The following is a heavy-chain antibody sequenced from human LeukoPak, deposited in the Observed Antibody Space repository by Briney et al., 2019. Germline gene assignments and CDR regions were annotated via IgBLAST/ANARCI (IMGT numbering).Heavy chain of an antibody. J-gene: IGHJ4*02. CDR1: GFTFSSYW. Sequence: GGSLRLSCAASGFTFSSYWMSWVRQAPGEGVEWVPKINQDGTEKAYVDSVRGRFTISRDNAKNSLFLQMNSLRAEDTAVYYCARGPLIAAAGTWWGQGTLVTVSS. CDR2: INQDGTEK. V-gene: IGHV3-7*03. CDR3: ARGPLIAAAGTW. D-gene: IGHD6-13*01.